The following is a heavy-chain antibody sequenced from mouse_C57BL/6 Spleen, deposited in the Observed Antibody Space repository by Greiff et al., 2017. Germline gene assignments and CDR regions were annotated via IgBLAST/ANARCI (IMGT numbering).Heavy chain of an antibody. CDR3: AREGNYDYEGFAY. D-gene: IGHD2-4*01. CDR2: IDPSDGYT. J-gene: IGHJ3*01. Sequence: VQLQQPGAELVKPGASVKLSCKASGYTFTSYWMQWVKQRPGPGLEWIGEIDPSDGYTNYNQTFKGKATLTGDTASSTGYMHLSSLTSEASEVYYCAREGNYDYEGFAYWGQGTLGTVSA. CDR1: GYTFTSYW. V-gene: IGHV1-50*01.